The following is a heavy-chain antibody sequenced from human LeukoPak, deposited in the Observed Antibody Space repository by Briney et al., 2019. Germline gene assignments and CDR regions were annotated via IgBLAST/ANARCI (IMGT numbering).Heavy chain of an antibody. CDR1: GFTFSSYS. V-gene: IGHV3-21*01. J-gene: IGHJ4*02. CDR3: ARGLLYQTYDFWSGYRAAFDY. Sequence: GGSLRLSCVASGFTFSSYSMNWVRQAPGKGLGWVSSISSSSSYIYYADSVKGRFTISRDNAKNSLYLQMNSLRAEDTAVYYCARGLLYQTYDFWSGYRAAFDYWGQGTLVTVSS. CDR2: ISSSSSYI. D-gene: IGHD3-3*01.